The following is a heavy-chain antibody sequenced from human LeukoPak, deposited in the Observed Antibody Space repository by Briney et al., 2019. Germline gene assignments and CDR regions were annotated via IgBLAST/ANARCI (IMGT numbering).Heavy chain of an antibody. CDR1: GFTFSSYA. D-gene: IGHD3-10*02. V-gene: IGHV3-15*04. CDR2: IESKTDGGTT. J-gene: IGHJ4*02. Sequence: PGGSLRLSCAASGFTFSSYAMSWVRQAPGKGLEWVGRIESKTDGGTTDYAAPVKGRFTISRDDSKNTLYLQMDSLKTDDTGVYYCTTDMSADYWGQGTLVTVSS. CDR3: TTDMSADY.